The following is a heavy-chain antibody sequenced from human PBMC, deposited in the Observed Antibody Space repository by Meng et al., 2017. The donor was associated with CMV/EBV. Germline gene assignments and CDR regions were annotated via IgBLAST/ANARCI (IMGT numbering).Heavy chain of an antibody. V-gene: IGHV3-7*01. Sequence: GGSLRLSCAASGFTFSSYWMSWVRQAPGKGLEWVANIKQDGSEKYYVDSVKGRFTISRDNAKNSLYLQMNSLRAEDTAVYYCARGGGEMATTQNGAVYYGMDVWGQGTTVTVSS. CDR2: IKQDGSEK. D-gene: IGHD5-24*01. CDR1: GFTFSSYW. J-gene: IGHJ6*02. CDR3: ARGGGEMATTQNGAVYYGMDV.